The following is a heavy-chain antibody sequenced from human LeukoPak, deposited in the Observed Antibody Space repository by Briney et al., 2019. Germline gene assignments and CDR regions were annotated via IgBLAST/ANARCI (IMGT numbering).Heavy chain of an antibody. V-gene: IGHV4-59*01. Sequence: SETLSLTCTVSSGSITSFFWSWIRQPPGKGLEWIGYMYHTGSANYNPSLKSRVTISPGTSKNEFSLKMTSVTPADTAVYYCARSRSQLWFGELRPDAFEIWGQGTVVTVSP. J-gene: IGHJ3*02. CDR1: SGSITSFF. D-gene: IGHD3-10*01. CDR3: ARSRSQLWFGELRPDAFEI. CDR2: MYHTGSA.